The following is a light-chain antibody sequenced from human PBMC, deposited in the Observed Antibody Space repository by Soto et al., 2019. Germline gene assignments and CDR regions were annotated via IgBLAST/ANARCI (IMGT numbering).Light chain of an antibody. CDR1: QDINIA. Sequence: DIQMTQSPSSVSESVGDRVTITCRASQDINIALAWFQQKPGEAPSLLIYTASSLHSGVPSRFSGSGSGTDFTLTISSLQPEDFATYYCQQGNSFPLTFGGGTKVEIK. CDR2: TAS. J-gene: IGKJ4*01. CDR3: QQGNSFPLT. V-gene: IGKV1-12*01.